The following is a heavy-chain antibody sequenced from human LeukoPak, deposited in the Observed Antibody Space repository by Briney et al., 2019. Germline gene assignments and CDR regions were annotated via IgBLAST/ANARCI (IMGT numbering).Heavy chain of an antibody. CDR2: INHSGST. CDR1: GGSFSGYY. V-gene: IGHV4-34*01. J-gene: IGHJ4*02. D-gene: IGHD5-12*01. Sequence: SETLSLTCAVYGGSFSGYYWSWIRQPPGKGLEWIGEINHSGSTNYNPSLKSRVTILVDTSKNQFSLKLSSVTAADTAVYYCARERPWLRLALDYWGQGTLVTVSS. CDR3: ARERPWLRLALDY.